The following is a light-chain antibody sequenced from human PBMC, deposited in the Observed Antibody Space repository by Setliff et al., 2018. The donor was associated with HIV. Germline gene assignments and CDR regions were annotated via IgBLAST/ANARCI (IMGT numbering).Light chain of an antibody. CDR1: SSDIGAYNY. Sequence: QSALTQPPSASGSPGQSVTISCTGSSSDIGAYNYVSWYQQHPGKAPKLIIYEVIKRPSGVPDRFSGSKSGNTASLTVSGLQPEDEADYYCCSNTGSNTFVFGTGTKVTVL. V-gene: IGLV2-8*01. J-gene: IGLJ1*01. CDR3: CSNTGSNTFV. CDR2: EVI.